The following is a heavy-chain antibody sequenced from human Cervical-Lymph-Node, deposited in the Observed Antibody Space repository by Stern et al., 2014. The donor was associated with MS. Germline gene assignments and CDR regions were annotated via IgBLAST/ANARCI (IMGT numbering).Heavy chain of an antibody. CDR1: GFSFSTYP. CDR3: ARDLFGSGLVGPIDY. V-gene: IGHV3-33*08. J-gene: IGHJ4*02. CDR2: TWFDGNYK. D-gene: IGHD6-19*01. Sequence: VQLLESWGGLVQPGRSLRLSCAASGFSFSTYPMHWGRPAPRHGLECAAFTWFDGNYKYYADSVEGRFTISRDNSKNTLYLQMDSLRVEDTAVYYCARDLFGSGLVGPIDYWGQGTLVTVSS.